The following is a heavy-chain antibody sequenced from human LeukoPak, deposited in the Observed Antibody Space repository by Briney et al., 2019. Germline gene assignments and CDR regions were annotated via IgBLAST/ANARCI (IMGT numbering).Heavy chain of an antibody. Sequence: ASVKVSCKASGDTFSSYSISWVRQAPGQGLEWMGGIIPIFGTTNYAQKFQGRVTITADESTSTAYMELSSLRSEDTAVYYCARGIGGHNWFDPWGQGTLVTVSS. D-gene: IGHD2-15*01. J-gene: IGHJ5*02. CDR2: IIPIFGTT. V-gene: IGHV1-69*13. CDR3: ARGIGGHNWFDP. CDR1: GDTFSSYS.